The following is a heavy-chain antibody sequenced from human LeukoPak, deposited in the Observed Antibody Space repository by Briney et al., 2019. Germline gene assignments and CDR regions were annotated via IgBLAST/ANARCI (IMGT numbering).Heavy chain of an antibody. CDR2: IIPIFGTA. CDR1: GGTFSSYA. CDR3: ARLDTRITMVRGAKGYGMDV. Sequence: GASVKVSCKASGGTFSSYAISWVRQAPGQGLEWMGGIIPIFGTANCAQKFQGRVTITADESTSTAYMELSRLRSDDTAVYYCARLDTRITMVRGAKGYGMDVWGQGTTVTVSS. V-gene: IGHV1-69*13. D-gene: IGHD3-10*01. J-gene: IGHJ6*02.